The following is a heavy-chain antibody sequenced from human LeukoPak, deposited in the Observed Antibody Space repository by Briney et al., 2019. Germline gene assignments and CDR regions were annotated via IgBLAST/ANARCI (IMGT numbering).Heavy chain of an antibody. CDR2: TYYRSKWYK. J-gene: IGHJ4*02. D-gene: IGHD6-13*01. Sequence: SQTLSLTCAISGDSVSSNSAAWNWIRQSPSRGLEWLGRTYYRSKWYKDYAVSVKSRITINPDTSKNQFSLQLTSVTPEDTAVYYCARAPGYSRDFAYWGQGTLVTVSS. CDR1: GDSVSSNSAA. CDR3: ARAPGYSRDFAY. V-gene: IGHV6-1*01.